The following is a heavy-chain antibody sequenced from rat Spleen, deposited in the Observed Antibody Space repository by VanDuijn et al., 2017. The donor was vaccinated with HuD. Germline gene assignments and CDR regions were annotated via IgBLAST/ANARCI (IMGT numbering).Heavy chain of an antibody. Sequence: EVQLQESGPGLVKPSQSLSLTCSVTAYSITSSYRWNWIRKFPGNKLEWMGYINSAGSTVYNPSLKSRISITRDTSKNQFFLQVNSVTAEETATYYCAGSEGVHYNLPFADWGQGTLVTVSS. J-gene: IGHJ3*01. CDR1: AYSITSSYR. D-gene: IGHD1-5*01. CDR2: INSAGST. CDR3: AGSEGVHYNLPFAD. V-gene: IGHV3-3*01.